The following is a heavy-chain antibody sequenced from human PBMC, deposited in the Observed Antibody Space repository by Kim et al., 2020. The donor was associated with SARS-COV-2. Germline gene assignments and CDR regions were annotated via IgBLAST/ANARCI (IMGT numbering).Heavy chain of an antibody. CDR3: ARGFQESFDY. Sequence: GGSLRLSCAASGFTFTDYWIHWFRQAPGKGLVWVSRINIAGTTTYYADSVKGRFTISRDNAKNTQFLQMNGLRAEDTAVYYCARGFQESFDYWGQGTLVT. J-gene: IGHJ4*02. V-gene: IGHV3-74*01. CDR2: INIAGTTT. CDR1: GFTFTDYW.